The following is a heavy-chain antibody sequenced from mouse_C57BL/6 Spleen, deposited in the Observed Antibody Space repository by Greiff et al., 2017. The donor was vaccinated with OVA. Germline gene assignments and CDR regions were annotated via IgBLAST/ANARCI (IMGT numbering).Heavy chain of an antibody. CDR1: GFTFNTYA. D-gene: IGHD1-1*01. CDR3: VRDGGSSYFYAMDY. V-gene: IGHV10-3*01. J-gene: IGHJ4*01. CDR2: IRSKSSNYAT. Sequence: EVQVVESGGGLVQPKGSLKLSCAASGFTFNTYAMHWVRQAPGKGLEWVARIRSKSSNYATYYADSVKDRFTISRDDSQSMLYLQMNNLKTEDTAMYYCVRDGGSSYFYAMDYWGQGTSVTVSS.